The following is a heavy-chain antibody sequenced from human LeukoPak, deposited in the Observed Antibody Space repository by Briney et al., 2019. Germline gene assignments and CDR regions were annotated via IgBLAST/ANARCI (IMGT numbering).Heavy chain of an antibody. D-gene: IGHD3-22*01. CDR3: ARNYDSSGYHVGIDP. CDR1: GFTFSSYA. J-gene: IGHJ5*02. Sequence: RLGGSLRLSWATSGFTFSSYAMSWVREAPGKGLEWVSAISGSGGTTFYADSVKGRFTISRDNSKNTLYLQMNSLRAEDTAVYYSARNYDSSGYHVGIDPWGQGTLVTVSS. CDR2: ISGSGGTT. V-gene: IGHV3-23*01.